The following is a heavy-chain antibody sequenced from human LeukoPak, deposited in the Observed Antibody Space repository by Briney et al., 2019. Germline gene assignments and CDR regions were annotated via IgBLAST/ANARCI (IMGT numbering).Heavy chain of an antibody. J-gene: IGHJ5*02. CDR1: GGSITSGRYY. Sequence: SSQTLSLTCTFSGGSITSGRYYWTWIRQHPQRGLEWIGYVSYSGSTNYNSSLKSRLTISADTSKNQFYLRLTSVTAADTAVYYCARDPRGDITGTTFDRWGQGTLVTVSS. CDR2: VSYSGST. CDR3: ARDPRGDITGTTFDR. D-gene: IGHD1-20*01. V-gene: IGHV4-31*03.